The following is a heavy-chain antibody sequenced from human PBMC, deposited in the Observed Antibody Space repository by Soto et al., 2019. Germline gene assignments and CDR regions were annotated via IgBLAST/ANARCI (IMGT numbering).Heavy chain of an antibody. CDR2: ISYDGSNK. J-gene: IGHJ6*02. CDR3: ARAIGPPVVMDYYYGMDV. Sequence: GGSPRLSCAASGFTFSSYAMHWVRQAPGKGLEWVAVISYDGSNKYYADSVKGRFTISRDNSKNTLYLQMNSLRAEDTAVYYCARAIGPPVVMDYYYGMDVWGQGTTVTVSS. CDR1: GFTFSSYA. V-gene: IGHV3-30-3*01. D-gene: IGHD2-15*01.